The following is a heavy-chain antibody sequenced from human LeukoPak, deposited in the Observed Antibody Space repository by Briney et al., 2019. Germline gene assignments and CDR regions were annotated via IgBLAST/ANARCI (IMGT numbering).Heavy chain of an antibody. V-gene: IGHV3-30*03. Sequence: PGGSLRLSCAASGFIFSNYGMHWVRQAPGKGLEWVAVIAYDGRKKYYADSVKGRFTISRDNSKNTLYLQINSVRADDTALYYCARAPYYYDSSGYRYFDYWGQGTLVTVSS. CDR2: IAYDGRKK. CDR1: GFIFSNYG. D-gene: IGHD3-22*01. J-gene: IGHJ4*02. CDR3: ARAPYYYDSSGYRYFDY.